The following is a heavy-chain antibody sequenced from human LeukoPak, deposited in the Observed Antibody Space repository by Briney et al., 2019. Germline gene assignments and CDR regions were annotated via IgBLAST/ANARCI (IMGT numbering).Heavy chain of an antibody. CDR2: IYYSGST. V-gene: IGHV4-34*01. CDR1: GGSFSGYY. CDR3: ARGSGNDYFGSGPIDKWFGP. J-gene: IGHJ5*02. D-gene: IGHD3-10*01. Sequence: PSETLSLTCAVYGGSFSGYYWSWIRQPPGKGLEWIGSIYYSGSTYYNPSLKSRVTISVDTSKNQFSLKLSSVTAADTAVYYCARGSGNDYFGSGPIDKWFGPWGQGTLVTVSS.